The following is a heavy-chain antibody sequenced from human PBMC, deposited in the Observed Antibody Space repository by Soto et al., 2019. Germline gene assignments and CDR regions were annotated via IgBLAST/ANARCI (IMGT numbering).Heavy chain of an antibody. CDR2: IYYSGST. J-gene: IGHJ4*02. D-gene: IGHD3-9*01. CDR3: ARRRVLAGYLGFDY. CDR1: GGSISSSSYY. V-gene: IGHV4-39*01. Sequence: SETLSLTCTVSGGSISSSSYYWGWIRQPPGKGLEWIGSIYYSGSTYYNPSLKSRVTISVDTSKNQFSLKLSSVTAADTAVYYCARRRVLAGYLGFDYWGQGTLVTVS.